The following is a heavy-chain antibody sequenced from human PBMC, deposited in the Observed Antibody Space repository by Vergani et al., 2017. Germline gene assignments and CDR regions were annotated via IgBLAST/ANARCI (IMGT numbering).Heavy chain of an antibody. Sequence: QVQLVQSGAAVKKPGASVKVSCKASGGTFSSDAISWVRQAPGKGLEWRGIINPSGGSTSYAQKFRGRVTMTRATSKSTVYMELSSLRTEDTAVYYCARDSVTAPHDAFDIWGQGTMVTVSS. CDR3: ARDSVTAPHDAFDI. CDR1: GGTFSSDA. J-gene: IGHJ3*02. V-gene: IGHV1-46*01. D-gene: IGHD5-18*01. CDR2: INPSGGST.